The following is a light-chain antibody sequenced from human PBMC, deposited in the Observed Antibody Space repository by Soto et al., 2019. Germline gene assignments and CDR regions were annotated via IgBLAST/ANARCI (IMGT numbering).Light chain of an antibody. CDR3: HHFGNSPET. Sequence: EVVLTQSPGTLSLSPGERATLSCRASQSVADSYLAWYQQKPGRAPRLLFYGATRRATGIPDRFSGSGSGTDFTLTISPLDPDDLAVYYCHHFGNSPETFGQGTKVE. V-gene: IGKV3-20*01. CDR1: QSVADSY. J-gene: IGKJ1*01. CDR2: GAT.